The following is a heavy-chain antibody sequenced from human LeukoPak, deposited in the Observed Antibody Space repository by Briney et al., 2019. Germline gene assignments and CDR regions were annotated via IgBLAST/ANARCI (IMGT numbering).Heavy chain of an antibody. V-gene: IGHV4-59*01. CDR3: ARYGIKRIVGATVGFDY. CDR1: GGSLSNIY. J-gene: IGHJ4*02. CDR2: IYYSGST. D-gene: IGHD1-26*01. Sequence: SETLSLTCTVSGGSLSNIYWSWIRQPPGKGLEWIGYIYYSGSTNYNPSLKSRVTISVDTSKNQFSLKLSSVTAADTAVYYCARYGIKRIVGATVGFDYWGQGTLVTVSS.